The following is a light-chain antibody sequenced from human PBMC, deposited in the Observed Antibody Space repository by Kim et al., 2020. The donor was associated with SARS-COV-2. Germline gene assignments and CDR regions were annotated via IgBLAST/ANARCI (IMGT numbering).Light chain of an antibody. Sequence: DIQLTQSPSSVSASVGDRVTITCRTSRSVSNYLNWYQVKPGKAPTLLIYDLYALQSGVPSRFSGGGSGTAFTLTISSLQPEDFGTYYCHQTYRSPHTFGQGTLLEIK. J-gene: IGKJ5*01. V-gene: IGKV1-39*01. CDR2: DLY. CDR3: HQTYRSPHT. CDR1: RSVSNY.